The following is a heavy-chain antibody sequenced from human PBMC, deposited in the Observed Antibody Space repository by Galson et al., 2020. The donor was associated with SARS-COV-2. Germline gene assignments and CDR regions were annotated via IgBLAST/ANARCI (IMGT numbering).Heavy chain of an antibody. CDR2: IKQDGSEK. J-gene: IGHJ5*02. CDR3: AREADFGVVTDWFDP. CDR1: GFTFSSYW. D-gene: IGHD3-3*01. V-gene: IGHV3-7*03. Sequence: GSLRLSCAASGFTFSSYWMSWVRQAPGKGLEWVANIKQDGSEKYYVDSVKGRFTISRDNAKNSLYLQMNSLRAEDTAVYYCAREADFGVVTDWFDPWGQGTLVTVSS.